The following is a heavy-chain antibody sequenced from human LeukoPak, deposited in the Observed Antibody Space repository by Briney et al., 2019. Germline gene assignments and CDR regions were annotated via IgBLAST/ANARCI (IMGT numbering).Heavy chain of an antibody. CDR1: GFIFSNYW. D-gene: IGHD3-16*01. CDR2: IESDGSST. V-gene: IGHV3-74*01. Sequence: GGSLRLSCAASGFIFSNYWMHWVRQAPGKGLVWVSRIESDGSSTTYADSVKGRFTISRDNSKDTLFLQMNSLRVEDTALYYCAKVFGVSLGACDYWGQGTLVTVSS. J-gene: IGHJ4*02. CDR3: AKVFGVSLGACDY.